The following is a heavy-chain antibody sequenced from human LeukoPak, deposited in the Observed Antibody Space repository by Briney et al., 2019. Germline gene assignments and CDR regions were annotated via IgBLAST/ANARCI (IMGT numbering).Heavy chain of an antibody. D-gene: IGHD3-10*01. V-gene: IGHV5-51*01. CDR3: ARHGRGSRSPNAFDI. CDR1: GYSFTTYW. CDR2: IYPGDSDT. J-gene: IGHJ3*02. Sequence: GESLKISCKGSGYSFTTYWIGWVRQMPGEGLEWMGIIYPGDSDTRYSPSFEGQVTISADKSIITAYLQWSSLKASDTAMYYCARHGRGSRSPNAFDIWGQGTMVSVSS.